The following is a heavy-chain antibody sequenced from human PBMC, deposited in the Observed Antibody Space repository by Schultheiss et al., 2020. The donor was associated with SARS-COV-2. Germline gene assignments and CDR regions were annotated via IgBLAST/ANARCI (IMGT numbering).Heavy chain of an antibody. CDR2: ISSSGSTI. CDR1: GFTFSSYS. J-gene: IGHJ5*02. Sequence: GGSLRLSCAASGFTFSSYSMNWVRQAPGKGLEWVSYISSSGSTIYYADSVKGRFTISRDNAKNSLYLQMNSLRAEDTAVYYCARGDGPTVLPFDPWGQGTLVTVSS. CDR3: ARGDGPTVLPFDP. D-gene: IGHD4-17*01. V-gene: IGHV3-48*04.